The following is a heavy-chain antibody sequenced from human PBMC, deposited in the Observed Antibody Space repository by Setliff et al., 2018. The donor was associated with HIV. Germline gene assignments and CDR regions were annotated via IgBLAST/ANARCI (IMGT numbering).Heavy chain of an antibody. CDR1: GGSISSSSYY. V-gene: IGHV4-39*01. J-gene: IGHJ5*02. D-gene: IGHD6-13*01. CDR3: ARRGSSWYSHWFDL. Sequence: PSETLSLTCTVSGGSISSSSYYWGWIRQPPGKGLEWIGSISHSGITNYNPSLKSRVTISVDTSKSQFSLNLNSMTAADTAIYYCARRGSSWYSHWFDLWGQGTLVTVSS. CDR2: ISHSGIT.